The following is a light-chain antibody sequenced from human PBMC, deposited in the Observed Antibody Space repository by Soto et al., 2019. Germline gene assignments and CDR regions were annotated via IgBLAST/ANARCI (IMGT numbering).Light chain of an antibody. Sequence: EIVLTQSPATLSLSPGERATLSCRASQSVSTYLACYQQKPGQAPRLLIHDASNRATGIPSRFSGSGSGTDFTLTISSLEPEDFAVYYCQHRSNWPRTFGQGTKLEIK. J-gene: IGKJ2*01. V-gene: IGKV3-11*01. CDR1: QSVSTY. CDR3: QHRSNWPRT. CDR2: DAS.